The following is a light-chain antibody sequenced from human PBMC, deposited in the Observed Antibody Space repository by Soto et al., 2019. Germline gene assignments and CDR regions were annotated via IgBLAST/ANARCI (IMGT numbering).Light chain of an antibody. CDR1: RSNIGSNT. J-gene: IGLJ1*01. V-gene: IGLV1-44*01. CDR2: TNN. Sequence: QSVLTQPPSASGTSGQRVTISCSGSRSNIGSNTVNWYQQLPETAPKLLIYTNNQRPSGVPDRFSGSKSGTSASLAISGLQSEDEADYYCAAWGDSLNAYVFGTGTKLTVL. CDR3: AAWGDSLNAYV.